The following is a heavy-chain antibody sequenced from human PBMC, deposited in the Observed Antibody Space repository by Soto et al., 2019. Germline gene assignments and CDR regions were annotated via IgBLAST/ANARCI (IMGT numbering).Heavy chain of an antibody. CDR2: IDPSDSYT. J-gene: IGHJ6*02. CDR3: ARKHSSSSDYYYYGMDV. Sequence: PGESLKISSKGSGYSFASYWISWVRQMPGKGLEWMGRIDPSDSYTNYSPSFQGHVTISADKSISTAYLQWSSLKASDTAMYYCARKHSSSSDYYYYGMDVWGQGTTVTVSS. V-gene: IGHV5-10-1*01. CDR1: GYSFASYW. D-gene: IGHD6-6*01.